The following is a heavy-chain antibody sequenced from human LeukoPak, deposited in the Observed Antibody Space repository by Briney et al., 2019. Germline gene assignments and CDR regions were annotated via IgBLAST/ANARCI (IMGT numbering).Heavy chain of an antibody. D-gene: IGHD5-24*01. CDR2: ISSSGSTI. CDR1: GFTFSSYE. J-gene: IGHJ4*02. CDR3: ARGIRRFVRGSDGFDY. Sequence: GGSLRLSCAASGFTFSSYEMNWVRQAPGKGLEWVSYISSSGSTIYYADSVMGRFTVSRDNAKNSMFLQMNSLRVEDTAVYYCARGIRRFVRGSDGFDYWGQGTLVTVSS. V-gene: IGHV3-48*03.